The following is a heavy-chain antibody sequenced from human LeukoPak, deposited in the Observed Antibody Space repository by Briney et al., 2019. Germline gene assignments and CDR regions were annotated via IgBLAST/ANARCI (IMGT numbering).Heavy chain of an antibody. CDR1: GGSISRGSYY. Sequence: SETLSLTCTVSGGSISRGSYYWSWIRQPAGKGLEWIGRIYTSGSTNYNPSLKSRVTIPVDTSKNQSSLKLSSVTAQDTAVYYCARGVLEWLSFDYWGQGTLVTVSS. J-gene: IGHJ4*02. CDR2: IYTSGST. V-gene: IGHV4-61*02. D-gene: IGHD3-3*01. CDR3: ARGVLEWLSFDY.